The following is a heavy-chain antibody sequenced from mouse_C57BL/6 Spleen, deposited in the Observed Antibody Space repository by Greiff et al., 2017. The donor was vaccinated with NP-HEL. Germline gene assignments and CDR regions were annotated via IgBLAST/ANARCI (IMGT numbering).Heavy chain of an antibody. V-gene: IGHV1-55*01. CDR2: IYPGSGST. J-gene: IGHJ2*01. Sequence: QVQLQQSGAELVKPGASVKMSCKASGYTFTSYWITWVKQRPGQGLEWIGDIYPGSGSTNYNEKFKSKATLTVDTSSSTAYMQLSSLTSEDSAVYYCARRGVMTLYFDYWGQGTTLTVSS. CDR1: GYTFTSYW. D-gene: IGHD2-2*01. CDR3: ARRGVMTLYFDY.